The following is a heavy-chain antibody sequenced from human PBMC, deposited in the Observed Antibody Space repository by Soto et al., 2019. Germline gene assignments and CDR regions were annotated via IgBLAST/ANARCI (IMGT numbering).Heavy chain of an antibody. CDR1: GYTVTSYD. J-gene: IGHJ5*02. CDR2: MNPNTGNT. D-gene: IGHD3-9*01. Sequence: QVQLVQSGAEVKKPGASVKVSCKASGYTVTSYDINWVRQATGQGLEWMGWMNPNTGNTGYAEKFQGRVTMTRNPSISTAFMELSSLRSEDTAVYYCARATVTIFGWFDPWGQGTLVTVSS. CDR3: ARATVTIFGWFDP. V-gene: IGHV1-8*01.